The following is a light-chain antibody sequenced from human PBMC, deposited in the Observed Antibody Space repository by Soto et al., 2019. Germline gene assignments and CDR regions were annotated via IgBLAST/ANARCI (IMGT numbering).Light chain of an antibody. Sequence: DIQMTQSPSTLSASVGDRVTITCRASQNVNNCLAWYQQQPGKAPKLLIHKASNIESGVPSRFSGSGSGTVFSITISSLQPDDFATYYCEQYNSYWTFGQGTKVEIK. CDR3: EQYNSYWT. V-gene: IGKV1-5*03. CDR1: QNVNNC. J-gene: IGKJ1*01. CDR2: KAS.